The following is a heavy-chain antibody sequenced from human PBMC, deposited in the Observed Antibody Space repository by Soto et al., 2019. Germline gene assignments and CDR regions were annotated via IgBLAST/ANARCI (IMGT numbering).Heavy chain of an antibody. J-gene: IGHJ5*02. CDR3: ASGRAEAAAINWFDP. D-gene: IGHD2-2*01. Sequence: QVQLVQSGAEVKKPGASVKVSCKASGYTFTSYDINGVRQATGQGLEWMGWMNPKSGNTCYAQKFQGRVTMTRNTSISTAYMELSSLRSEDTAVYYCASGRAEAAAINWFDPWGQGTLVTVSS. CDR2: MNPKSGNT. V-gene: IGHV1-8*01. CDR1: GYTFTSYD.